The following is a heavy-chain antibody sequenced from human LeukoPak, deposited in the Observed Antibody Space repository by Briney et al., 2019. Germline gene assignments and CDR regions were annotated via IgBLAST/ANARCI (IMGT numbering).Heavy chain of an antibody. Sequence: GSLGLSCVASGFTCSDYWMSWVRQAPGKGLEWVAHIKHDASEKYYVDSVKGRFTISRDNAKNSLYLPMNSLRSEDTAVYYCARTTKYSFDIWGQGTMVTVSS. V-gene: IGHV3-7*04. J-gene: IGHJ3*02. CDR2: IKHDASEK. D-gene: IGHD2/OR15-2a*01. CDR1: GFTCSDYW. CDR3: ARTTKYSFDI.